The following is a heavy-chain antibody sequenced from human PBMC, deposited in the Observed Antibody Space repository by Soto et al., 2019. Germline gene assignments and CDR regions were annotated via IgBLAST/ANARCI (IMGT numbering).Heavy chain of an antibody. Sequence: GESLKIYGTGSGGSFARYWISWVRQMPGKGLEWMGRIDPSDSYTNYSPSFQGHVTISADKSISTAYLQWSSLKASDTAMYYCARQYTFSDAFDIWGQGTMVTVSS. J-gene: IGHJ3*02. CDR2: IDPSDSYT. D-gene: IGHD1-1*01. V-gene: IGHV5-10-1*01. CDR3: ARQYTFSDAFDI. CDR1: GGSFARYW.